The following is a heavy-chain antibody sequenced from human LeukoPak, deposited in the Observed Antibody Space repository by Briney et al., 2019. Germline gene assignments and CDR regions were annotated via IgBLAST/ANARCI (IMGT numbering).Heavy chain of an antibody. CDR1: SYTFTSYG. D-gene: IGHD3-10*01. CDR3: ARDQSFGSGSYQDY. CDR2: IGGYSGNT. Sequence: GASVKVSCKASSYTFTSYGISWVRPAPGQGLEWMGWIGGYSGNTNYAQKFQDRVTLTTDTSTSTAYMELRSLRSDDTAMYYCARDQSFGSGSYQDYWGQGTLVTVSS. V-gene: IGHV1-18*01. J-gene: IGHJ4*02.